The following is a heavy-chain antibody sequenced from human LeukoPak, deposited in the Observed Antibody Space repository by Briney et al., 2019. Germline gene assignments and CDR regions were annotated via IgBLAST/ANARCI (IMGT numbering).Heavy chain of an antibody. CDR1: GGSISSGDYY. CDR2: IYYSGST. V-gene: IGHV4-30-4*01. Sequence: PSETLSLTCTVSGGSISSGDYYWSWIRQPPGKGLEWIGYIYYSGSTYYNPSLKSRVTISVDTSKNQFSLKLSSVTAADTAVYYCARAEGGGYLDYFVYWGQGTLVTVSS. D-gene: IGHD1-26*01. J-gene: IGHJ4*02. CDR3: ARAEGGGYLDYFVY.